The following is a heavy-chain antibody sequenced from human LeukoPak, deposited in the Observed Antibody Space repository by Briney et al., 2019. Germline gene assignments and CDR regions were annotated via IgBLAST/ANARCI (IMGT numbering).Heavy chain of an antibody. Sequence: SETPSLTCAVYGESLNSYYWSWVRQPPGEGLEWIGEIYETGTTKYNPSLKSRVAISMVPSKQQFSLRLSSVTAADTAVYYCARGAWATRLASWGLGTPVTVSS. CDR2: IYETGTT. CDR3: ARGAWATRLAS. D-gene: IGHD2-15*01. CDR1: GESLNSYY. J-gene: IGHJ4*02. V-gene: IGHV4-34*01.